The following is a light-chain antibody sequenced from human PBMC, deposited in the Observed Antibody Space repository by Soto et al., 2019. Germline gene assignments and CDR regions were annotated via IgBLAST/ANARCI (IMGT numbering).Light chain of an antibody. J-gene: IGLJ2*01. Sequence: QSVLTQPASVSGSPGQSITISCTGTSSDIGAYNSVSWYQRHPGKAPKLMIYEVSDRPSGVSSRFSGSKSGNTASLTISGLQAEDEADYFCSSYTSTSTRVFGGGTKLTVL. V-gene: IGLV2-14*01. CDR1: SSDIGAYNS. CDR3: SSYTSTSTRV. CDR2: EVS.